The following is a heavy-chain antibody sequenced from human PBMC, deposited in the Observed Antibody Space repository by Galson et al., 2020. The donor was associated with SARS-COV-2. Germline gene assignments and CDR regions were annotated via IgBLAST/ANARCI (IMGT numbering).Heavy chain of an antibody. CDR1: GGSISRYY. V-gene: IGHV4-59*13. CDR3: ARVDCSGGSCYYYAFDI. CDR2: IYYSGGT. D-gene: IGHD2-15*01. Sequence: SQTLSLTCTVSGGSISRYYWSWIRQPPGKGLEWIGYIYYSGGTNYNPSLKSRVTISVDTSKNQFSLKLSSVTAADTALYYCARVDCSGGSCYYYAFDIWGQGTMVTVSS. J-gene: IGHJ3*02.